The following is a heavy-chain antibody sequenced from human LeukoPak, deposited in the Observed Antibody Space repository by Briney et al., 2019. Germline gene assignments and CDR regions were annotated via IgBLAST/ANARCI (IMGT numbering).Heavy chain of an antibody. CDR2: ISYDGSNK. J-gene: IGHJ4*02. Sequence: GGSLRLSCAASGFTFSSYTIHWVRQAPGKGLEWVAVISYDGSNKYYADSVKGRFTISRDISKNTLYLQMNSLRAEDTAVYYCARDPMTYYYDSSGYNFFDYWGQGTLVTVSS. CDR1: GFTFSSYT. D-gene: IGHD3-22*01. CDR3: ARDPMTYYYDSSGYNFFDY. V-gene: IGHV3-30*04.